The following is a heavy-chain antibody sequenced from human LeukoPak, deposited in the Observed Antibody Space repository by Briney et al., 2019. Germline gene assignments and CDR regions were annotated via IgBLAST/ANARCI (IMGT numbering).Heavy chain of an antibody. CDR1: GFTFSSYS. J-gene: IGHJ4*02. Sequence: GGSLRLSCAASGFTFSSYSMNWVRQAPGKGLEWVSYISSSSSTIYYADSVKGRFTISRDNAKNSLYLQMNSLRAEDTAVYYCASLDCSSTSCYTGWGQGTLVTVSS. D-gene: IGHD2-2*02. CDR2: ISSSSSTI. CDR3: ASLDCSSTSCYTG. V-gene: IGHV3-48*04.